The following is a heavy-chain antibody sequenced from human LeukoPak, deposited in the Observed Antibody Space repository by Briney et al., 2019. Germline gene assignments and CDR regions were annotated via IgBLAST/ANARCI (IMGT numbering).Heavy chain of an antibody. CDR1: GFTFSSYG. CDR3: ARDQGYTYVDS. Sequence: GGSLRLSCAASGFTFSSYGMHWVRQAPGKGLEWVAVIWYDGSSKYYADSVKGRFTISRDNSKNTLYLQMNSLRAEDTAVYYCARDQGYTYVDSWGQGTLVTVSS. V-gene: IGHV3-33*01. D-gene: IGHD5-18*01. J-gene: IGHJ4*02. CDR2: IWYDGSSK.